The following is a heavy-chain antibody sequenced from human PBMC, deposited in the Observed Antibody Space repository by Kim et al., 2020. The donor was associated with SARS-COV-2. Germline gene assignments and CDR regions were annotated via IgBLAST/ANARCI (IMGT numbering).Heavy chain of an antibody. CDR2: INHSGST. D-gene: IGHD2-2*01. Sequence: SETLSLTCAVYGGSFSGYYWSWIRQPPGKGLEWIGEINHSGSTNYNPSLKSRVTISVDTSKNQFSLKLSSVTAADTAVYYCARGIVVPAAPRWFDPWGQGTLVTVSS. CDR3: ARGIVVPAAPRWFDP. V-gene: IGHV4-34*01. CDR1: GGSFSGYY. J-gene: IGHJ5*02.